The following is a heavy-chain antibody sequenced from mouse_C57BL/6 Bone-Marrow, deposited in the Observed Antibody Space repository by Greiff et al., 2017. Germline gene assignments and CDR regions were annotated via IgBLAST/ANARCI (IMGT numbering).Heavy chain of an antibody. CDR1: GFTFTDYY. V-gene: IGHV7-3*01. CDR3: ARYEWGFAY. J-gene: IGHJ3*01. Sequence: EVKLQESGGGLVQPGGSLSLSCAASGFTFTDYYMSWVRQPPGKALEWLGFIRNKANGYTTEYSASVKGRFTISRDNSQSILYLQMNALRAEDSATYYCARYEWGFAYWGQGTLVTVSA. CDR2: IRNKANGYTT.